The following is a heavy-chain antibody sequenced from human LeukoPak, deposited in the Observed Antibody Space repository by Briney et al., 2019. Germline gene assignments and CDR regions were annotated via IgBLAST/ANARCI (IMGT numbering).Heavy chain of an antibody. CDR2: IYYSGST. V-gene: IGHV4-30-4*01. Sequence: SETLSLTCTVSGGSISSGDYYWSWIRQPPGKGLEWIGYIYYSGSTYYNPSLKSRVTISVDTSKNQFSLKLSSVTAADTAVYYCATGGKYYDFWSGFVFDYWGQGTLVTVSS. CDR3: ATGGKYYDFWSGFVFDY. D-gene: IGHD3-3*01. J-gene: IGHJ4*02. CDR1: GGSISSGDYY.